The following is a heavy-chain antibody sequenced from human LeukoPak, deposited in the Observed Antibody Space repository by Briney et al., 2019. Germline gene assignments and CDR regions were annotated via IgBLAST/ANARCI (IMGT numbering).Heavy chain of an antibody. D-gene: IGHD3-22*01. CDR3: AKDRHKDYYDSSVN. J-gene: IGHJ4*02. Sequence: GGTLRLSCAASGFTFSSYGMSWVRQAPGKGLEWVSAISGSGGSTYYADSVKGRFTISRDNSKNTLYLQMNSLRAEDTAVYYCAKDRHKDYYDSSVNWGQGTLVTVSS. CDR1: GFTFSSYG. CDR2: ISGSGGST. V-gene: IGHV3-23*01.